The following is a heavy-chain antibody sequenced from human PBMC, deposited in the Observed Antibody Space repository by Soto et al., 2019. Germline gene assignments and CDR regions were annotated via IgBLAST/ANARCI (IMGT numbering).Heavy chain of an antibody. J-gene: IGHJ6*02. CDR2: ISGHNGNT. CDR1: GYTFTNYG. V-gene: IGHV1-18*01. Sequence: GASVKVSCKASGYTFTNYGFSWVRQAPGQGLEWMGWISGHNGNTKYAEKFQGRVTMTTDTSTSTAHMELRSLRSDDTAVYYCAREGQAPYYYYGMDVWGQGTAVTVSS. CDR3: AREGQAPYYYYGMDV.